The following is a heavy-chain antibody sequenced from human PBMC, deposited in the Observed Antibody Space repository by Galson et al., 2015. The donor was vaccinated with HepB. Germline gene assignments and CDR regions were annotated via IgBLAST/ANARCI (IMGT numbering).Heavy chain of an antibody. CDR2: FDPEDGET. CDR1: GYTLTELS. D-gene: IGHD6-13*01. CDR3: ARGPRSRYSSSWTGLDY. V-gene: IGHV1-24*01. Sequence: SVKVSCKVSGYTLTELSMHWVRQAPGKGLEWMGGFDPEDGETIYAQKFQGRVTMTEDTSTDTAYMELSSLRSEDTAVYYCARGPRSRYSSSWTGLDYWGQGTLVTVSS. J-gene: IGHJ4*02.